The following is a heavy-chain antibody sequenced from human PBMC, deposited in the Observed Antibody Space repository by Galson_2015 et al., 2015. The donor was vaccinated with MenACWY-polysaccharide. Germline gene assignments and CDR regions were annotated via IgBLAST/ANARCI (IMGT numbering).Heavy chain of an antibody. J-gene: IGHJ2*01. D-gene: IGHD3-22*01. CDR2: T. V-gene: IGHV3-23*01. CDR3: AKDHSYYDPRYFDL. Sequence: THYADSVKGRFTISRDNSKNTLYLQMNSLRAEDTAVYYCAKDHSYYDPRYFDLWGRGTLVTVSS.